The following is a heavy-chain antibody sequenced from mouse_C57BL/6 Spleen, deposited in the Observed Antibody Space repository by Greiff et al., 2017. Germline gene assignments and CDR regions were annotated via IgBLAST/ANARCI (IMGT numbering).Heavy chain of an antibody. CDR3: AVITTVVGFDY. J-gene: IGHJ2*01. D-gene: IGHD1-1*01. CDR2: IDPEDGDT. V-gene: IGHV14-1*01. Sequence: EVQLQESGAELVRPGASVKLSCTASGFNIKDYYMHWVKQRPEQGLEWIGRIDPEDGDTEYAPKFQGKATMTADKSSSTAYMQLSSLTSEDSAVYFCAVITTVVGFDYWGQGTTLTVSS. CDR1: GFNIKDYY.